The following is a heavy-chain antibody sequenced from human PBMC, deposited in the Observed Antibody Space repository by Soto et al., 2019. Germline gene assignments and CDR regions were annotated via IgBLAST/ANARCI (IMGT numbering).Heavy chain of an antibody. CDR1: GLPSRSLK. CDR2: ISRGATTT. Sequence: EVQLLESGGGVVRPGGPRGPSVQFSGLPSRSLKWNGVRQAAGKGPEWISYISRGATTTYYADSVRGRFTISRDDAENSVFLQMDSLRVEDTAIYFCATRSTDYYFYWGQGTLVIVSS. CDR3: ATRSTDYYFY. D-gene: IGHD3-9*01. V-gene: IGHV3-48*03. J-gene: IGHJ4*02.